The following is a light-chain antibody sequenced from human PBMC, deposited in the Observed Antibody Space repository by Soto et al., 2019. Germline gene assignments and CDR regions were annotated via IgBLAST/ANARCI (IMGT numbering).Light chain of an antibody. CDR2: DAS. CDR3: QQRSNWPPR. Sequence: EIVLTQSPATLSLSPGERATLSCRASQSVSSYLAWYQQKPGQAPRLLVYDASNRATGIPARFSGSGSGTDFTLTISSLEPEEFAVYYCQQRSNWPPRFGGGTKVEIK. J-gene: IGKJ4*01. CDR1: QSVSSY. V-gene: IGKV3-11*01.